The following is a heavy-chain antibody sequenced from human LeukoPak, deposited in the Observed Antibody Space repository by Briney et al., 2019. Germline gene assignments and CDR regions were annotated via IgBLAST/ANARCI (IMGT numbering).Heavy chain of an antibody. Sequence: GGSLRLSCAASGFTFSSYGMHWVRQAPGKGLEWVAVISYDGSNKYYADSVKGRFTISRDNSKNTLYLQMNSLRAEDTAVYYCAKALHSYYDFWSGYFIQDYGMDVWGQGTTVTVSS. CDR3: AKALHSYYDFWSGYFIQDYGMDV. V-gene: IGHV3-30*18. D-gene: IGHD3-3*01. CDR2: ISYDGSNK. CDR1: GFTFSSYG. J-gene: IGHJ6*02.